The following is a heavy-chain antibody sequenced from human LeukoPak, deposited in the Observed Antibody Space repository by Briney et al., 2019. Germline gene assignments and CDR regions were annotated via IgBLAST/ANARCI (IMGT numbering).Heavy chain of an antibody. J-gene: IGHJ6*02. CDR2: TGVSGT. D-gene: IGHD3-10*01. Sequence: PGGSLRLSCAASGFTFSSYAMSWVRQAPGKGLEWVSTTGVSGTYYGDSVKGRFTISRDNSKYTLYLQMNSLRAEDTAVYYCARCYTYGTTWFGGLDVWGQGTTVTVSS. CDR1: GFTFSSYA. CDR3: ARCYTYGTTWFGGLDV. V-gene: IGHV3-23*01.